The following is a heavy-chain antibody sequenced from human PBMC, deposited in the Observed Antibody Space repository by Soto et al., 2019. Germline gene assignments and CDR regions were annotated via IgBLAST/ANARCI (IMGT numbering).Heavy chain of an antibody. CDR2: IIPILGIA. Sequence: QVQLVQSGAEVKKPGSSVKVSCKASGGTFSSYTISWVRQAPGQGLEWMGRIIPILGIANYAQKFQGRVTMTADKSTSTAYMELSSLRSEDTAVYHCARGGSGSGTHAFDIWGQGTMVTVSS. D-gene: IGHD3-10*01. J-gene: IGHJ3*02. CDR1: GGTFSSYT. V-gene: IGHV1-69*02. CDR3: ARGGSGSGTHAFDI.